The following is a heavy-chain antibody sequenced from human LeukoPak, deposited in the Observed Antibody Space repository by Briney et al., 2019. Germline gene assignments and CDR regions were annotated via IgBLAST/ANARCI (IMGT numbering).Heavy chain of an antibody. Sequence: SVKVSCKASGGTFSSCAISWVRQAPGQGLEWMGRIIPILGIANYAQKFQGRVTITADKSTSTAYMELSSLRSEDTAVYYCARDLFYCSSTSCYRRDWFDPWGQGTLVTVSS. J-gene: IGHJ5*02. D-gene: IGHD2-2*01. V-gene: IGHV1-69*04. CDR2: IIPILGIA. CDR1: GGTFSSCA. CDR3: ARDLFYCSSTSCYRRDWFDP.